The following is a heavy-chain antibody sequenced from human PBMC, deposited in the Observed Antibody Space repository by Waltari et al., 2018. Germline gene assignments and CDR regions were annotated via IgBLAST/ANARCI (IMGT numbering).Heavy chain of an antibody. CDR3: ARNPRYDSPD. J-gene: IGHJ4*02. CDR1: GFTGSNNY. Sequence: EVQRAESGGGLVQPGGSLRMSCEASGFTGSNNYMSWVRQATGKGLELVSLIYSGGYTQYADSVKVRFTISRDKSKNTLYLQMNSLRVEDTAVYYCARNPRYDSPDWGQGTLVTVSS. V-gene: IGHV3-66*02. CDR2: IYSGGYT. D-gene: IGHD3-22*01.